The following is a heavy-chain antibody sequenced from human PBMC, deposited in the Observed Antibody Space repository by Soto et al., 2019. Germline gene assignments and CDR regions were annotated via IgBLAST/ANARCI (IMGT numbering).Heavy chain of an antibody. CDR2: IDWDDDK. J-gene: IGHJ4*02. CDR1: GFSLRTSGMC. D-gene: IGHD6-6*01. Sequence: GSGATLVNPTQPLTLTCTFSGFSLRTSGMCVSWIRQPPGKALEWLARIDWDDDKYYSTSLKTRLTISKDTSKNQVVLTMTNMDPVDTATYYCARISMAAPAPGLFGYWGQGTLVTVS. V-gene: IGHV2-70*11. CDR3: ARISMAAPAPGLFGY.